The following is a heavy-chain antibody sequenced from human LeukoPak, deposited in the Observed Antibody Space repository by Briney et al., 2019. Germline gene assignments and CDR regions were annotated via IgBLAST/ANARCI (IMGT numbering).Heavy chain of an antibody. Sequence: AGGSLRLSCAASGFTFSDYYMSWIRQAPGKGLEWVSYISSSGSTIYYADSVKGRFTISRDNAKNSLYLQMNSLRAEDTAVYYCATYSSLNRREFQYWGQGTLLTVSS. CDR2: ISSSGSTI. V-gene: IGHV3-11*04. CDR1: GFTFSDYY. D-gene: IGHD3-22*01. CDR3: ATYSSLNRREFQY. J-gene: IGHJ1*01.